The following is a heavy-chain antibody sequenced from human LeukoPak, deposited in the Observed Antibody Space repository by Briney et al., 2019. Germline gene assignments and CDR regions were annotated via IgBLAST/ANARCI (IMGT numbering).Heavy chain of an antibody. CDR1: GFPFSSYG. CDR2: ISYDGSNK. V-gene: IGHV3-30*18. Sequence: GRSLRLSCAASGFPFSSYGMHWVRQAPGKALEWVAVISYDGSNKQYAVSVKGLFSISRDNYKNTVSLQMNPLRAEDPGVYYCAKLGGVVVPAAPSDTWGQRNLGTASS. D-gene: IGHD2-21*02. CDR3: AKLGGVVVPAAPSDT. J-gene: IGHJ5*02.